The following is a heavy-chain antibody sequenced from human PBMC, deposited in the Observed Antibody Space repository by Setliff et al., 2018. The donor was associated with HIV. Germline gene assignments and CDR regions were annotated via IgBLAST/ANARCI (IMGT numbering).Heavy chain of an antibody. V-gene: IGHV3-53*01. CDR2: IYSGGST. Sequence: LRLSCAASGFTVSSNYMSWVRQAPGKGLEWVSVIYSGGSTYYADSVKGRFTISRDNSKNTLYLQMNSLRAEDTAVYYCARGRNRNYVVYGMDVWGQGTTVTVSS. CDR1: GFTVSSNY. CDR3: ARGRNRNYVVYGMDV. D-gene: IGHD1-7*01. J-gene: IGHJ6*02.